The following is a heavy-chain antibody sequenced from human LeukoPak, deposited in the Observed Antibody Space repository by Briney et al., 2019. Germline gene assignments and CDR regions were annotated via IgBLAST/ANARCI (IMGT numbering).Heavy chain of an antibody. CDR1: GGSISSSSCY. CDR2: IYYSGST. D-gene: IGHD3-22*01. CDR3: ARVPNYYDSSGYQDFGY. J-gene: IGHJ4*02. Sequence: SETLSLTCTVSGGSISSSSCYWGWIRQPPGKGLEWIGSIYYSGSTYYNPSLKSRVTISVDTFKNQFSLKLSSVTAADTAVYYCARVPNYYDSSGYQDFGYWGQGTLVTVSS. V-gene: IGHV4-39*01.